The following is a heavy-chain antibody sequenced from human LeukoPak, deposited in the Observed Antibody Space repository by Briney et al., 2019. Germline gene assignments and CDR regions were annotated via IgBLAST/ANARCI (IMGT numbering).Heavy chain of an antibody. D-gene: IGHD3-10*01. CDR1: GFRFGDLA. V-gene: IGHV3-49*04. CDR3: ARAITMVRGISKLDY. CDR2: IRSKTYDETT. Sequence: PGGSLRLSCTTSGFRFGDLAMSWVRQAPGKGLEWVAFIRSKTYDETTRYAASVKGRLTISRDDSRGIAYLQMDSLKTEDTAVYYCARAITMVRGISKLDYWGQGTLVTVSS. J-gene: IGHJ4*02.